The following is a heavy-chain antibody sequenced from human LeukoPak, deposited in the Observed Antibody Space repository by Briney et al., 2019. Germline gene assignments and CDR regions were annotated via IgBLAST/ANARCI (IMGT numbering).Heavy chain of an antibody. CDR1: GFTFDDYG. CDR3: AREDGFCSGGSCYQH. D-gene: IGHD2-15*01. V-gene: IGHV3-20*04. J-gene: IGHJ1*01. Sequence: GGSLRLSCAASGFTFDDYGMSWVRQGPGKGLEWVSFINWNGVSTDYADSVKGRFTISRDNAKNSLSLQMNSLRAEDTAFYYCAREDGFCSGGSCYQHWGQGTLVTVSS. CDR2: INWNGVST.